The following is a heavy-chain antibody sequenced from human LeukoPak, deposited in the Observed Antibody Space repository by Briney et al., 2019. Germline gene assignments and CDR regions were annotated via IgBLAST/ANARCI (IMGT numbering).Heavy chain of an antibody. D-gene: IGHD2-15*01. J-gene: IGHJ6*02. Sequence: ASVKVSCKASGYTFNSFGISWVRQAPRQGLEWMGWISAYNGNTHHPEKYQGRLTMTTDTPTSTAYMELRSLRSDDTAIYYCARDTVMMVGSYYYGKDVWGQGTTVTVSS. CDR1: GYTFNSFG. CDR3: ARDTVMMVGSYYYGKDV. V-gene: IGHV1-18*01. CDR2: ISAYNGNT.